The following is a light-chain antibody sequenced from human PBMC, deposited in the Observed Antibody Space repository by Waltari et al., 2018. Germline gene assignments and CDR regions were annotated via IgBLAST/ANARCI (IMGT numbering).Light chain of an antibody. CDR1: SSDVGGYNY. Sequence: QSALTQPRSVSGSPGQSVTISCTGTSSDVGGYNYFSWYQQHPGNAPKLMIYDVSKRPSGVPDRFSGSKSGNTASLTISGLQAEDEADYYCCSYAGSYTLWVFGGGTKLTVL. J-gene: IGLJ3*02. CDR3: CSYAGSYTLWV. V-gene: IGLV2-11*01. CDR2: DVS.